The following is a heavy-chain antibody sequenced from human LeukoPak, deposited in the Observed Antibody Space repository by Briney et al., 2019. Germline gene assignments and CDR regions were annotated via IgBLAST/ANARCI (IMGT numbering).Heavy chain of an antibody. D-gene: IGHD3-3*01. CDR3: ARDQRVTIFGVVIPSYYYYYGMDV. Sequence: GGSLRLSCAASGFTFSDYYMSWIRQAPGKGLEWVSYISSSGSTIYYADSVKGRFTISRDNAKNSLYLQMNSLRAEDTAVYYCARDQRVTIFGVVIPSYYYYYGMDVWGQGTTVTVSS. J-gene: IGHJ6*02. CDR1: GFTFSDYY. CDR2: ISSSGSTI. V-gene: IGHV3-11*01.